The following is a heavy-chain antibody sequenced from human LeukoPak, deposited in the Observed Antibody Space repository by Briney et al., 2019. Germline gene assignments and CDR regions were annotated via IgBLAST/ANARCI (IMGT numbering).Heavy chain of an antibody. V-gene: IGHV3-23*01. CDR2: ISGSGGST. Sequence: GGSLRLSCAASGFTFSSYGMSWVRQAPGKGLEWVSAISGSGGSTYYADSVKGRFTISRDNSKNTLYLQLNSLRVEDTAVYHCAKDWQAAADAFDIWGQGTMVTVSS. CDR3: AKDWQAAADAFDI. J-gene: IGHJ3*02. CDR1: GFTFSSYG. D-gene: IGHD6-13*01.